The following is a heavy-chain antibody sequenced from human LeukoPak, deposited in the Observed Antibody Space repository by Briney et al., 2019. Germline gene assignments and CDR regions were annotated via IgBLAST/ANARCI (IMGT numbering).Heavy chain of an antibody. D-gene: IGHD4-11*01. Sequence: SETLSLTCTVSGGSISSGNYYWSWIRQHPGKGLECIGYIYYSGSTYYNPSLKSRVTISVDTSKNQFSLKLSSVTAADTAVYYCARVPDYSNKNWFDPWGQGTLVTVSS. CDR2: IYYSGST. V-gene: IGHV4-31*03. J-gene: IGHJ5*02. CDR1: GGSISSGNYY. CDR3: ARVPDYSNKNWFDP.